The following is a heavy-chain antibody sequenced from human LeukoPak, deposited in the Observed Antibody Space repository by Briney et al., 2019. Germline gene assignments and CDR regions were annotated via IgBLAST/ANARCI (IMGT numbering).Heavy chain of an antibody. CDR1: GFTVSSNY. D-gene: IGHD4/OR15-4a*01. J-gene: IGHJ4*02. V-gene: IGHV3-53*01. CDR2: IYSDGST. Sequence: PGGSLRLSCAASGFTVSSNYMSWVRQAPGKGLEWVSVIYSDGSTYYADSVKGRFTISRDNTRNSLYLQMNSLRAEDTAVYYCARFQGAHYWGQGTLVTVSS. CDR3: ARFQGAHY.